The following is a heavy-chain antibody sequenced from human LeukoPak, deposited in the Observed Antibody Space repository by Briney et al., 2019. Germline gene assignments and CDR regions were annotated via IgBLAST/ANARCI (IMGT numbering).Heavy chain of an antibody. CDR3: ASDGVVGVSDAFDI. CDR2: IYTSWST. D-gene: IGHD1-26*01. Sequence: SETLSLTCTVSGGSISSYYWSWIRQPAGKGLEWVGRIYTSWSTNYNPSLKSRGTMSVDTSKNQFSLKLTSVTAAATAVYYCASDGVVGVSDAFDIWGQGAMVTVSS. V-gene: IGHV4-4*07. CDR1: GGSISSYY. J-gene: IGHJ3*02.